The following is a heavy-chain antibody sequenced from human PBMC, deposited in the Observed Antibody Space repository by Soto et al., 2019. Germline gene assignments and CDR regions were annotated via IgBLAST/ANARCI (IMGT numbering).Heavy chain of an antibody. CDR2: ISAYNGNT. D-gene: IGHD3-22*01. J-gene: IGHJ4*02. CDR3: ARDSGFPSVRFVYAINYDSSGYTYYFDY. CDR1: GYTFTSYG. Sequence: ASVKVSCKASGYTFTSYGICWVRQAPGQGLEWMGWISAYNGNTNYAQKLQGRVTMTTDTSTSTAYMELRSLRSDDTAVYYCARDSGFPSVRFVYAINYDSSGYTYYFDYWGQGTLVTVSS. V-gene: IGHV1-18*01.